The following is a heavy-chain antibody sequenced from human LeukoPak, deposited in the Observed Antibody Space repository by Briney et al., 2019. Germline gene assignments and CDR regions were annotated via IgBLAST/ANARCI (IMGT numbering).Heavy chain of an antibody. J-gene: IGHJ6*03. CDR1: GFTFSSYS. V-gene: IGHV3-48*04. CDR2: ISSSSSTI. D-gene: IGHD3-22*01. Sequence: GGSLRLSCAASGFTFSSYSMNWVRQAPGKGLEWVSYISSSSSTIYYADSVKGRFTISRDNAKNSLYLQMNSLRAEDTALYYCARILDSSGLNRYYYYMDVWGKGTTVTVSS. CDR3: ARILDSSGLNRYYYYMDV.